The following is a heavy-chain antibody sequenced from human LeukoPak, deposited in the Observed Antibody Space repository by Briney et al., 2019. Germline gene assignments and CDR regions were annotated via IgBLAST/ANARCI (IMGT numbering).Heavy chain of an antibody. J-gene: IGHJ4*02. CDR2: IYYSGST. Sequence: SETLSLTCTLIDRYISSSSHYARWLRQPPGKGLEWIGSIYYSGSTYYNPSLKSRVTISVDTSKSQFSLKLSSVTAANTAVHYCATPRTVIARGVIIIRLPENWGQGTLVTVSS. D-gene: IGHD3-10*01. CDR3: ATPRTVIARGVIIIRLPEN. V-gene: IGHV4-39*01. CDR1: DRYISSSSHY.